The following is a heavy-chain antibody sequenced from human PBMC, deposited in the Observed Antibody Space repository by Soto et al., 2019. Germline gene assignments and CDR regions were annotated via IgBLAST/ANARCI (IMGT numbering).Heavy chain of an antibody. Sequence: GGSLRLSCATSGFPFNDYYMTWIRQAPGKGLEWVGRIKTKTDGGTTDYAAPVKGRFTISRDDSKNTLYLQMNSLKTEDTAVYYCTTAPLRDYWGQGTLVTVSS. V-gene: IGHV3-15*01. J-gene: IGHJ4*02. CDR2: IKTKTDGGTT. CDR3: TTAPLRDY. CDR1: GFPFNDYY.